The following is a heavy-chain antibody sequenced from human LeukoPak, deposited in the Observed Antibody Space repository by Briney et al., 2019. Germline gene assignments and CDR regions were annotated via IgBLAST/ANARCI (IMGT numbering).Heavy chain of an antibody. J-gene: IGHJ4*02. CDR3: ARGPYYDFWSGYLDY. V-gene: IGHV1-69*13. CDR1: GGTFSSYA. Sequence: ASVKVSCKASGGTFSSYAISWVRQAPGQGLEWMGGIIPIFGTANYAQKFQGRVTITADESTSTAYMELSSLRSEDTAVYYCARGPYYDFWSGYLDYWGQGTLVTVSS. D-gene: IGHD3-3*01. CDR2: IIPIFGTA.